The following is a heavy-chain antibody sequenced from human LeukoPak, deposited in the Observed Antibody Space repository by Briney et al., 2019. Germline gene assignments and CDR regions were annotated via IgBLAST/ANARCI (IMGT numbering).Heavy chain of an antibody. D-gene: IGHD2-15*01. CDR2: IYHSGST. Sequence: SQTLSLTCTVSGGSISSGGYYWSWIRQPPGKGLEWIGYIYHSGSTYYNPSLKSRVTISVDRSKNQFSLKLSSVTAADTAVYYCARFGSRIQSGASFGFDSWGQGILVLVSS. J-gene: IGHJ4*02. CDR3: ARFGSRIQSGASFGFDS. CDR1: GGSISSGGYY. V-gene: IGHV4-30-2*01.